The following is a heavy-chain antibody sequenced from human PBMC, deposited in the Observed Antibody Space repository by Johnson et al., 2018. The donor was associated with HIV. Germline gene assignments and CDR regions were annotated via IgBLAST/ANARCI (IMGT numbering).Heavy chain of an antibody. CDR2: ISYDGSNK. V-gene: IGHV3-30*04. CDR1: GFTFSSYA. Sequence: QVQLVESGGGVVQPGRSLRLSCAASGFTFSSYAMHWVRQAPGKGLGWVAVISYDGSNKYYADSVKGRGTISRDNSKNTLSLQMSSLRVEDTAGYFCASWGGLNHMGDPFDIWGQGTMVTVSS. D-gene: IGHD3-16*01. CDR3: ASWGGLNHMGDPFDI. J-gene: IGHJ3*02.